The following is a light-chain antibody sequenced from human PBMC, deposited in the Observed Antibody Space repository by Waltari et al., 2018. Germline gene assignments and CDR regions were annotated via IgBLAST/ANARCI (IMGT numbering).Light chain of an antibody. CDR3: CSYVRNVTWV. CDR2: EDS. J-gene: IGLJ3*02. Sequence: QSALTQPASVSGSPGQSITLSCIGTSSDFGGYSLVSWYQQHPGKAPKLMIYEDSKRPAGVSNRLSGLKTGNTASLTISGLQAEDEADYYCCSYVRNVTWVFGGGTKLTVL. V-gene: IGLV2-23*01. CDR1: SSDFGGYSL.